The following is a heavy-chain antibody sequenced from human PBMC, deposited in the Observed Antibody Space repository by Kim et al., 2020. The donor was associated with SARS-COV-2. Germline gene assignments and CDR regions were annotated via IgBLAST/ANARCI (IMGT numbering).Heavy chain of an antibody. V-gene: IGHV3-23*01. CDR1: AFTFRGYA. J-gene: IGHJ4*02. CDR3: DASDY. CDR2: ISDSGFRT. Sequence: GGSLRLSCAASAFTFRGYAMSWARQAPGKGLEWVSTISDSGFRTHYADSVKGRFTISRDNSKSTLFLQMNSLRAEDTAVYYCDASDYWGQGSLVTVSS.